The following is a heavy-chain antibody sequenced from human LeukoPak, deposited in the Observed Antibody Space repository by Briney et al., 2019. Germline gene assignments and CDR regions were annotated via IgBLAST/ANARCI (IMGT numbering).Heavy chain of an antibody. CDR3: ARPVRYYDFWSGYYRDAFDI. CDR1: GSSFTSYW. J-gene: IGHJ3*02. Sequence: GESLKISCKGSGSSFTSYWIGWVRQMPGKGLEWMGIIYPGDSDTRYSPSFQGQVTISADKSISTAYLQWSSLKASDTAMYYCARPVRYYDFWSGYYRDAFDIWGQGTMVTVSS. CDR2: IYPGDSDT. D-gene: IGHD3-3*01. V-gene: IGHV5-51*01.